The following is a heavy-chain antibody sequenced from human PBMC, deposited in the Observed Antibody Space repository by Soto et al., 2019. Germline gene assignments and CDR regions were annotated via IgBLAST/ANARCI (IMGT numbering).Heavy chain of an antibody. CDR1: GDSITRNY. J-gene: IGHJ4*02. CDR2: MFYSGST. Sequence: SETLSLTCTVSGDSITRNYWSWIRQPPGKGLDWIAFMFYSGSTNYNPSLKSRVTISVDTSKKQFSLKPTSVTAADTAVYYCARVDQWLGTYYFDYWGRGTLVTVSS. D-gene: IGHD6-19*01. CDR3: ARVDQWLGTYYFDY. V-gene: IGHV4-59*01.